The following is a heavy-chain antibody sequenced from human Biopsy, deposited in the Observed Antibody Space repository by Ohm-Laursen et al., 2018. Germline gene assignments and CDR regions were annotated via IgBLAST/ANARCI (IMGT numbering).Heavy chain of an antibody. CDR1: GLRFSIYA. J-gene: IGHJ6*02. D-gene: IGHD2-15*01. Sequence: SLRLSCAAFGLRFSIYAMSWVRQAPGKGLEWVSAIGGSGGGTYYADSVKGRFTISRDDSKNTVYLQMNRLRVEDRAVYYCARPMSRVVAYGMDVWGQGTTVTVSS. CDR3: ARPMSRVVAYGMDV. CDR2: IGGSGGGT. V-gene: IGHV3-23*01.